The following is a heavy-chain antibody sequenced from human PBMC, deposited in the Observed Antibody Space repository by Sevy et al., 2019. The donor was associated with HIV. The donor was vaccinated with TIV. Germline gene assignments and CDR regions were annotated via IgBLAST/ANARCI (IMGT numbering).Heavy chain of an antibody. CDR1: GGSISSGSYY. Sequence: SETLSLTCIVSGGSISSGSYYWSWIRQPAGKGLEWIGRIYTSGSTDYNPSLKSRVTMSVDTSKNQFSLKLSSVTAADTAVYYCARERGRYCSGGSCFEGWWFDPWGQGALVTVSS. J-gene: IGHJ5*02. V-gene: IGHV4-61*02. CDR2: IYTSGST. D-gene: IGHD2-15*01. CDR3: ARERGRYCSGGSCFEGWWFDP.